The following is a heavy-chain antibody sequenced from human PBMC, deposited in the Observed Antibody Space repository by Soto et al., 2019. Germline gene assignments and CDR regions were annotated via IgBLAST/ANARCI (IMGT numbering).Heavy chain of an antibody. CDR1: GFTFSNAW. D-gene: IGHD2-15*01. J-gene: IGHJ6*02. Sequence: EVQLVESGGGLVKPGGSLRLSCEASGFTFSNAWMRWVRQAPGKGPEWVGRIKSKTDGGTIDYAAPVKGKFTISRAESKNRLYLQMGSLKTEDTAIYSCTTAPDPRYRSGGTWYLVTDDPYYGMDVWGQGTTVTVSS. CDR2: IKSKTDGGTI. CDR3: TTAPDPRYRSGGTWYLVTDDPYYGMDV. V-gene: IGHV3-15*01.